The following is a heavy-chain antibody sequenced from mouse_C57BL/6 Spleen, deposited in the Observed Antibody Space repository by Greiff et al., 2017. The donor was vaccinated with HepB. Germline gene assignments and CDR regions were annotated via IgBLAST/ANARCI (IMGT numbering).Heavy chain of an antibody. CDR2: IDPSDSYT. J-gene: IGHJ4*01. CDR3: YYGSSYYAMDY. V-gene: IGHV1-50*01. CDR1: GYTFTSYW. Sequence: QVQLQQPGAELVKPGASVKLSCKASGYTFTSYWMQWVKQRPGQGLEWIGEIDPSDSYTNYNQKFKGKATLTVDTSSNTAYMQLSSLTSEDSAVYYCYYGSSYYAMDYWGQGTSVTVSS. D-gene: IGHD1-1*01.